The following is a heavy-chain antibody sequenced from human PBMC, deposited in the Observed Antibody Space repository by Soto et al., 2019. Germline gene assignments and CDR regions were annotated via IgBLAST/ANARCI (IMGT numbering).Heavy chain of an antibody. V-gene: IGHV3-30*18. CDR2: ISYDGSNK. Sequence: GGSLRLSCAASGFTFSSYGMHWVRQAPGKGLEWVAVISYDGSNKYYADSVKGRFTISRDNSKNTLYLQMNSLRAEDTAVYYCAKDFRMVRDMYYFDYWGQGTLVTVSS. D-gene: IGHD3-10*01. CDR1: GFTFSSYG. CDR3: AKDFRMVRDMYYFDY. J-gene: IGHJ4*02.